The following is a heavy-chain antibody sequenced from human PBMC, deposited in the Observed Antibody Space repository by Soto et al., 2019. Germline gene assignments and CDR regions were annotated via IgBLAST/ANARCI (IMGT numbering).Heavy chain of an antibody. D-gene: IGHD1-7*01. J-gene: IGHJ5*02. Sequence: SETLSLTCTVSGGSISSDDYYWGWVRQLPGKGLEWIGSIYYTGGTFYNPSLKSRVTISVDTSKNQFSLRLSSVTAADTAVYYCATGRDVTGTKVPWGQGTLVTVSS. CDR1: GGSISSDDYY. V-gene: IGHV4-39*01. CDR2: IYYTGGT. CDR3: ATGRDVTGTKVP.